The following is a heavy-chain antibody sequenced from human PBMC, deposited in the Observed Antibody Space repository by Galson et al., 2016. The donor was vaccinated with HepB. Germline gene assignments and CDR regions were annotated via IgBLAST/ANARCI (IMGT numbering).Heavy chain of an antibody. Sequence: ASGYTFTGYSIHWVRQAPGQGLEWMGWINPTSGGANYAQKFQSWITMTRDTSISTVFMELSRLTSDDTAVYYCARGPITIFGVVSRFDFDYWGQGTLVTVSS. V-gene: IGHV1-2*04. CDR1: GYTFTGYS. CDR2: INPTSGGA. D-gene: IGHD3-3*01. J-gene: IGHJ4*02. CDR3: ARGPITIFGVVSRFDFDY.